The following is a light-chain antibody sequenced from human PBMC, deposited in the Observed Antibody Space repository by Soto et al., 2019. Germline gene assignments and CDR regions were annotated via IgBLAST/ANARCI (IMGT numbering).Light chain of an antibody. CDR3: NSYATGNTRV. Sequence: QSSLTEPACGSVSPGHSITVSCTRSSSDIGDYDYVSWYQQHPGKAPKVLISEVSNRPSGVSNRFSGSKSGNTASLTISGLQAEDEADYYCNSYATGNTRVFGTGTKVTVL. J-gene: IGLJ1*01. CDR2: EVS. CDR1: SSDIGDYDY. V-gene: IGLV2-14*01.